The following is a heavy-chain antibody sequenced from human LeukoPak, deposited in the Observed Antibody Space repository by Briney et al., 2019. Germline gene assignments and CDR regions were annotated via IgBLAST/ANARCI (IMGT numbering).Heavy chain of an antibody. J-gene: IGHJ4*02. V-gene: IGHV5-51*01. CDR1: GYSFNTYW. CDR3: ARRGSPPVDFDY. Sequence: GESLQISCKGSGYSFNTYWIAWVRQTPGKGLEWMGIIYPGDSDTKYSPSFEGQVTISADKSVSTAYLQWSSLEASDTAMYYCARRGSPPVDFDYWGQGTLVTVSS. CDR2: IYPGDSDT.